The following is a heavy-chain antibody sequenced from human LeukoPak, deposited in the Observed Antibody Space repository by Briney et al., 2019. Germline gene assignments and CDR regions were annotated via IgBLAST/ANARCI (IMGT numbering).Heavy chain of an antibody. CDR3: ARPWWQADAFDI. CDR2: INHSGST. Sequence: SEPLSLTCAVYGGSFSGYYWSWIRQPPGKGLEWIGEINHSGSTNYNPSLKSRVTISVDTSRNQFSLKLSSVTAADTAVYYCARPWWQADAFDIWGQGTMVTVSS. V-gene: IGHV4-34*01. D-gene: IGHD2-15*01. CDR1: GGSFSGYY. J-gene: IGHJ3*02.